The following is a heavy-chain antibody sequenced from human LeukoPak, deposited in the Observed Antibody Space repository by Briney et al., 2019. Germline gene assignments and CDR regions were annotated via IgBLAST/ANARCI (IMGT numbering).Heavy chain of an antibody. V-gene: IGHV3-66*01. D-gene: IGHD2-2*01. CDR3: ARDRTLPRPESGYYYGMDV. CDR1: RFTFSNYA. J-gene: IGHJ6*02. Sequence: PGGSLRLSCAASRFTFSNYAMSWVRQAPGKGLEWVSVIYSGGSTYYADSVKGRFTISRDNSRNTLYLQMNSLRAEDTAVYYCARDRTLPRPESGYYYGMDVWGQGTTVTVSS. CDR2: IYSGGST.